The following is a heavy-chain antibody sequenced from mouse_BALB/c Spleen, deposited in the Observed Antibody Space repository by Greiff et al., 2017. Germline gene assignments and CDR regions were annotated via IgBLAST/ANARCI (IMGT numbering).Heavy chain of an antibody. CDR3: AREYGNSYYYAMDY. CDR1: GFTFSDYY. V-gene: IGHV5-4*02. Sequence: EVQLVESGGGLVKPGGSLKLSCAASGFTFSDYYMYWVRQTPEKRLEWVATISDGGSYTYYPDSVKGRFTISRDNAKNNLYLQMSSLKSEDTAMYYCAREYGNSYYYAMDYWGQGTSVTVSS. D-gene: IGHD2-10*02. CDR2: ISDGGSYT. J-gene: IGHJ4*01.